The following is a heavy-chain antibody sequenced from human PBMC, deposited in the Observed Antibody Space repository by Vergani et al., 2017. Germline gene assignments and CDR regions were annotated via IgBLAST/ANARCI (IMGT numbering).Heavy chain of an antibody. J-gene: IGHJ5*02. V-gene: IGHV3-33*01. CDR2: TWYDGNNK. D-gene: IGHD3-22*01. Sequence: QVQLVESGGGVVQPGRSLRLSCAASGFTFNQYGMHWVRQAPGKGLEWVAVTWYDGNNKQYADSVKGRFTISRDNSKRTMYLQMNSLRDEDTGVYYCAGDLRLLYYRFDPWGQGTLVTVSS. CDR1: GFTFNQYG. CDR3: AGDLRLLYYRFDP.